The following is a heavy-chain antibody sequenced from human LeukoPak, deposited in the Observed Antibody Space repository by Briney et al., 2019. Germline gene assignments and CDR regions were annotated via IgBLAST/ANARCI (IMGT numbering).Heavy chain of an antibody. D-gene: IGHD1-26*01. CDR3: ARDPSYRGFDAFDI. J-gene: IGHJ3*02. CDR2: ITSSSRYI. V-gene: IGHV3-21*01. Sequence: GGSLRLSCAASGFPFSSYSMNWVRQAPGKGLEWVSSITSSSRYIYYADSVKGRFTISRDNAKNSLYLQMNYLRAEDTAVYYCARDPSYRGFDAFDIWGQGTMVTVSS. CDR1: GFPFSSYS.